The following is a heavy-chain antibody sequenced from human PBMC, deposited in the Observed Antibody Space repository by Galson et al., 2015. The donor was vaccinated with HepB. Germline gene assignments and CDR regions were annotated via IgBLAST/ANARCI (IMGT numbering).Heavy chain of an antibody. CDR2: IKTDGSDK. Sequence: SLRLSCAASGFTFSTYWMYWVRQAPGKGLEWVAAIKTDGSDKYYADSVKGRCTISRDNADNSLYLQINSLRNEDTAVYYCARHERPSGSFSHAHAFDIWGQGTMVTVSS. CDR3: ARHERPSGSFSHAHAFDI. J-gene: IGHJ3*02. V-gene: IGHV3-7*03. D-gene: IGHD3-10*01. CDR1: GFTFSTYW.